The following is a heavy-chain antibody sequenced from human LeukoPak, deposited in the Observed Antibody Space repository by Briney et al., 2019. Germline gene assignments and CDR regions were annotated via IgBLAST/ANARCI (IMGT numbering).Heavy chain of an antibody. CDR1: GYSISSGYY. D-gene: IGHD3-16*02. Sequence: PSETLSLTCTVSGYSISSGYYWGWIRQPPGKGLEWIGSIYHSGSTYYNPSLKSRVTISVDTSKNQFSLKLSSVTAADTAVYYCARADYDYVWGSYRPTHFDYWGQGTLVTVSS. CDR3: ARADYDYVWGSYRPTHFDY. CDR2: IYHSGST. J-gene: IGHJ4*02. V-gene: IGHV4-38-2*02.